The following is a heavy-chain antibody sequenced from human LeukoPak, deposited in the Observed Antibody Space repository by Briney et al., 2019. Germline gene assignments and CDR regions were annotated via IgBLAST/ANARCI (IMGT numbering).Heavy chain of an antibody. CDR3: AKDRHAPGRYCSSTSCFPFDS. J-gene: IGHJ5*01. CDR1: GFTFDDYG. D-gene: IGHD2-2*01. CDR2: INWNGGST. Sequence: PGGSLRLSCAASGFTFDDYGMSWVRQAPGKGLEWVSGINWNGGSTGYADSVKGRFTISRDNTKNTLYLQMNSLRAEDTAVYYCAKDRHAPGRYCSSTSCFPFDSWGQGTLVTVSS. V-gene: IGHV3-20*04.